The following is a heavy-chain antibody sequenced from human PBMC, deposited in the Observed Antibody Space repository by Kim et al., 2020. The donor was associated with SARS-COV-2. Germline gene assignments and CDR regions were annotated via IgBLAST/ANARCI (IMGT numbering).Heavy chain of an antibody. Sequence: DSVTGPFTISRDNSKNTLYLQMNSVGAEDTAVYYCAGVTPYGSGSYYILDVWGKATTVTVSS. V-gene: IGHV3-30*01. CDR3: AGVTPYGSGSYYILDV. J-gene: IGHJ6*03. D-gene: IGHD3-10*01.